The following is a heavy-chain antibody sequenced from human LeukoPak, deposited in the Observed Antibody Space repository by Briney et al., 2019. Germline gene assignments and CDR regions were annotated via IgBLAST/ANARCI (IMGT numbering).Heavy chain of an antibody. CDR1: GFTVSSNY. J-gene: IGHJ4*02. CDR3: VRDACGGDCYIDY. Sequence: GGSLRLSCAASGFTVSSNYMSWVRQAPGKGLEWVSVIYSGGSTYYADSVKGRFTISRDNSKNTLYLQMNSLRAEDTAVYYCVRDACGGDCYIDYWGQGTLVTVSS. D-gene: IGHD2-21*02. CDR2: IYSGGST. V-gene: IGHV3-53*01.